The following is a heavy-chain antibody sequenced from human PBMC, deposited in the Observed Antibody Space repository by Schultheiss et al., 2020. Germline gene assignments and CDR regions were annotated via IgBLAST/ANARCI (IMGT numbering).Heavy chain of an antibody. Sequence: ASVKVSCKASGYTFTSYDINWVRQATGQGLEWMGWMNPNSGNTGYAQKFQGRVTMTRNTSISTAYMELSSLRSEDTAVYYCARGTDSSSWFLIDHGMDVWGQGTTVTVSS. CDR3: ARGTDSSSWFLIDHGMDV. J-gene: IGHJ6*02. V-gene: IGHV1-8*01. D-gene: IGHD6-13*01. CDR1: GYTFTSYD. CDR2: MNPNSGNT.